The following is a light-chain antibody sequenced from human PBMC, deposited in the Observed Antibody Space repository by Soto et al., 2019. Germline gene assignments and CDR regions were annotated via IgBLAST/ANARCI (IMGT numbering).Light chain of an antibody. CDR1: QSVNNA. V-gene: IGKV3-11*01. CDR3: QHRRSWPLT. Sequence: LSPGERATLSCRASQSVNNALAWYQQKPGQAPRLLIYDASNRATGIPARFSGSGSGTDFTLIISSLEPEDYAVYYCQHRRSWPLTFGGGTKVEIK. CDR2: DAS. J-gene: IGKJ4*01.